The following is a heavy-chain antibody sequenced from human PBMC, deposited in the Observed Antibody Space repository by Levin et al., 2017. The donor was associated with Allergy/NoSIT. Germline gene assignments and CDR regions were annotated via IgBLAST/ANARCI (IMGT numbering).Heavy chain of an antibody. CDR3: AMDNILTGYQDY. Sequence: PGESLKISCSVSGFTFSSYSLHWVRQAPGKGLEFVSAITSNRGSTYYGDSVKGRFTISRDKSKNTIYLQMSSLRREDTAVYYCAMDNILTGYQDYWGQGTLVTVSS. CDR1: GFTFSSYS. D-gene: IGHD3-9*01. CDR2: ITSNRGST. J-gene: IGHJ4*02. V-gene: IGHV3-64D*06.